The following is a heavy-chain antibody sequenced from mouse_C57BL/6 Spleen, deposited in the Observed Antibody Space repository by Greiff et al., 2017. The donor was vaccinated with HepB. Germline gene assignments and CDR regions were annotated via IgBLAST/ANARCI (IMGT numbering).Heavy chain of an antibody. V-gene: IGHV5-17*01. D-gene: IGHD4-1*02. CDR1: GFTFSDYG. J-gene: IGHJ2*01. CDR2: ISSGSTTI. Sequence: EVKLVESGGGLVKPGGSLKLSCAASGFTFSDYGMHWVRQAPEKGLDWIAYISSGSTTIYYADTVKGRFTISRDNAKNTLFLQMTSLRSEDTAMYYCARNGQLSYFDYWGQGTTLTVSS. CDR3: ARNGQLSYFDY.